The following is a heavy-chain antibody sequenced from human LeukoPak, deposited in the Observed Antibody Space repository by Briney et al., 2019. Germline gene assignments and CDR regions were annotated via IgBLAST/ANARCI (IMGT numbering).Heavy chain of an antibody. CDR1: GYTFTSYD. V-gene: IGHV1-8*03. J-gene: IGHJ3*02. Sequence: GASVKVSCKASGYTFTSYDMNWVRQATGQGLEWMGWMNPNSGNTGYAQKFQGRVTITRNTSISTAYMELSSLRSEDTAVYYCARGTGQWLVPYAFDIWGQGTMVTVSS. CDR2: MNPNSGNT. CDR3: ARGTGQWLVPYAFDI. D-gene: IGHD6-19*01.